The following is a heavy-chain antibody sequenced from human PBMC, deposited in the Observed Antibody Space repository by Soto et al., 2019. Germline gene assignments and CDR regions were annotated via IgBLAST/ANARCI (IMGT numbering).Heavy chain of an antibody. CDR2: INPNSGGT. D-gene: IGHD6-13*01. Sequence: ASVKVSCKASGYTFTGYYMHWVRQAPGQGLEWMGWINPNSGGTNYAQKFQGWVTMTRDTSISTAYMELSRLRSDDTAMYYCARGRRSAAAGTDYYYGMDVWGQGTTVTVSS. CDR1: GYTFTGYY. J-gene: IGHJ6*02. CDR3: ARGRRSAAAGTDYYYGMDV. V-gene: IGHV1-2*04.